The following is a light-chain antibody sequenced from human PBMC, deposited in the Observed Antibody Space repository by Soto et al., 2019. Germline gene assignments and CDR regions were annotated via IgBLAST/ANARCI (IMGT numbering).Light chain of an antibody. CDR1: QSINSE. CDR3: QQGHNWPLT. J-gene: IGKJ2*01. V-gene: IGKV3-15*01. Sequence: EIVMTQSPATVSLSPGERAAFSCRASQSINSELAWYQQKPGQPPRLLIYGASTRATGVPARFTGSESGSEFTLTISGLQSEDFAVYYCQQGHNWPLTFGQGTRLEI. CDR2: GAS.